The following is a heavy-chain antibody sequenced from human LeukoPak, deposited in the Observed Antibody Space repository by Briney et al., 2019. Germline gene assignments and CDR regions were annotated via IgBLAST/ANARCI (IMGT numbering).Heavy chain of an antibody. V-gene: IGHV3-13*01. CDR1: GFTLSSYA. J-gene: IGHJ4*02. CDR3: VRQQTPHGNFDY. Sequence: GGSLRLSCATSGFTLSSYAMHWVRQATGKGLEWVSAIGTAGDTYYPGSVKGRLTISRENAKNSLSLQMNSLRAEDTAVYYCVRQQTPHGNFDYWGQGTLVTVSS. CDR2: IGTAGDT. D-gene: IGHD1-26*01.